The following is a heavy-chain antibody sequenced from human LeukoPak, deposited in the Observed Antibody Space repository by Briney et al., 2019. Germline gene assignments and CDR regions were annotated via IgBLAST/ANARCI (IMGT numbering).Heavy chain of an antibody. CDR2: ISSSGDTI. V-gene: IGHV3-48*03. CDR3: AELGITMIGGV. Sequence: QPGGSLRLSCAASGFTFSSYEMNWVRQAPGKVLEWVSYISSSGDTIHYADSVKGRFTISRDNAKNSLYLQMNSLRAEDTAVYYCAELGITMIGGVWGKGTTVTISS. D-gene: IGHD3-10*02. CDR1: GFTFSSYE. J-gene: IGHJ6*04.